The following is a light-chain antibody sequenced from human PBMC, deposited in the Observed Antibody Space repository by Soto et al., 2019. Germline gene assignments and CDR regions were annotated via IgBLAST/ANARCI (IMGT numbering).Light chain of an antibody. CDR2: EVR. CDR1: SSDVRSYND. Sequence: QSVLPQPASVSGSPGQSITISCTGTSSDVRSYNDVSWYQQHPGKAPKLMIYEVRNRPSGVSDRFSGYKSGKTASLTIFGLPDEDEAAYYCSSYTTSTTQVFGGGTKLAVL. J-gene: IGLJ2*01. V-gene: IGLV2-14*01. CDR3: SSYTTSTTQV.